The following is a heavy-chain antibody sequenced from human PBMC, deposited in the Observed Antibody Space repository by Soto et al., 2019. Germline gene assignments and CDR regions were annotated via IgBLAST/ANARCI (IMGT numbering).Heavy chain of an antibody. Sequence: SETLSLTCTVAGASISNHYWGWIRQPPGKGLEWIGFIYYSGSTNYNPPLKSRVTISVDTSNNQFSLKLSSVTAADTAVYYCARVRRGTGSLVLLDYWGQGTRVTVSS. J-gene: IGHJ4*02. CDR3: ARVRRGTGSLVLLDY. CDR1: GASISNHY. CDR2: IYYSGST. V-gene: IGHV4-59*11. D-gene: IGHD6-13*01.